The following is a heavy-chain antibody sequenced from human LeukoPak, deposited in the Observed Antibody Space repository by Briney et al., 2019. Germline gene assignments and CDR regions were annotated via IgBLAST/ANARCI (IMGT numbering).Heavy chain of an antibody. J-gene: IGHJ6*02. CDR3: ARPYSGSYYWGMDV. D-gene: IGHD1-26*01. Sequence: GGSLRLSCAASGFTFNRYAMHWVRQAPGKGLERVAVISYDGSNKYYADSVKGRFTISRDNFKNTLYLQMNSLRADDTAVYYCARPYSGSYYWGMDVWGQGTTVTVSS. CDR2: ISYDGSNK. CDR1: GFTFNRYA. V-gene: IGHV3-30-3*01.